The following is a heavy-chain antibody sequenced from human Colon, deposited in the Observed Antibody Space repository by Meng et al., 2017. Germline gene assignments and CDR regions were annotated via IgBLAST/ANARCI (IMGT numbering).Heavy chain of an antibody. Sequence: GESLKISCAASGFTFSSYWMHWVRQAPGMGLVWVSRIDTDGSTTNYADSVKGRFTISRDNARNTLSLQMNSLRAEDTAVYYCVRVTSGSDHSPFGYWGQGTLVTVSS. V-gene: IGHV3-74*01. J-gene: IGHJ4*02. D-gene: IGHD1-26*01. CDR3: VRVTSGSDHSPFGY. CDR2: IDTDGSTT. CDR1: GFTFSSYW.